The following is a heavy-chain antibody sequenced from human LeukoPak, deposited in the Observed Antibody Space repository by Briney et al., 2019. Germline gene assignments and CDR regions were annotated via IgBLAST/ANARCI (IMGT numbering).Heavy chain of an antibody. Sequence: ASVKVSCKATGGTFSSYAMSWVRQAPGQGLEWMGRIIPIFGTANYAQKFQGRVTITTDESTSTAYMELSSLRSEDTAVYYCARDSYYDSSGLSDYWGQGTLVTVSS. CDR2: IIPIFGTA. V-gene: IGHV1-69*05. CDR1: GGTFSSYA. CDR3: ARDSYYDSSGLSDY. D-gene: IGHD3-22*01. J-gene: IGHJ4*02.